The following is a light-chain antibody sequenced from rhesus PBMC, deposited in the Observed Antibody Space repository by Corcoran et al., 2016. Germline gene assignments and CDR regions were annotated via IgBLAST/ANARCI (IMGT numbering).Light chain of an antibody. CDR1: QGISSW. CDR2: KAS. Sequence: DIQMTQSPSSLSASVGDTVTITCRASQGISSWLAWYQQKPGKAPKLLIYKASSLPRGVPSRFSGSGSGTDFTLTISSLQSEDFATYYCQQYSSRPFTFGPGTKLDIK. J-gene: IGKJ3*01. CDR3: QQYSSRPFT. V-gene: IGKV1-22*01.